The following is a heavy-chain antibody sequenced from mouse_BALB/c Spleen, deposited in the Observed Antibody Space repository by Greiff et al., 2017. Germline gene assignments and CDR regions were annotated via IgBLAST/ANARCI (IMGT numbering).Heavy chain of an antibody. CDR1: GFTFSSFG. J-gene: IGHJ4*01. Sequence: EVQRVESGGGLVQPGGSRKLSCAASGFTFSSFGMHWVRQAPEKGLEWVVYISSGSSTIYYADTVKGRFTISRDNPKNTLFLQMTSLRSEDTAMYYCARPMDYYGSSPYAMDYWGQGTSVTVSS. CDR3: ARPMDYYGSSPYAMDY. D-gene: IGHD1-1*01. V-gene: IGHV5-17*02. CDR2: ISSGSSTI.